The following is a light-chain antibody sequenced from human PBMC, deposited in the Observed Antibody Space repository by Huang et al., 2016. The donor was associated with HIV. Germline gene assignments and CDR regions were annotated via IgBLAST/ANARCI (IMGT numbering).Light chain of an antibody. J-gene: IGKJ2*01. CDR1: QSVSSY. V-gene: IGKV3-11*01. Sequence: EIVLTQSPATLSLSPGQAATLSCRASQSVSSYLAWYQQKPGQPPKLLIYDTSNRATGIPARFSGSGSGTHFTLTINSLEPEDFAVYYCHQRSDWLPYTFGQGTKLETK. CDR3: HQRSDWLPYT. CDR2: DTS.